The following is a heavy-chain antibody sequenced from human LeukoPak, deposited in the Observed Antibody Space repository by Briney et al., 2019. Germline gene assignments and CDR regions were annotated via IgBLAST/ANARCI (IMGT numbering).Heavy chain of an antibody. CDR1: GFTFSSYG. J-gene: IGHJ4*02. V-gene: IGHV3-33*06. CDR2: IWYDGSNK. Sequence: SGGSLRLSCAASGFTFSSYGMHWVRQAPGKGLEWVAVIWYDGSNKYYADSVKGRFTISRDNSKNTLYMQMNSLRAEDTAVYYCAKDAGTYYYDSSGYGDYWGQGTLVTVSS. CDR3: AKDAGTYYYDSSGYGDY. D-gene: IGHD3-22*01.